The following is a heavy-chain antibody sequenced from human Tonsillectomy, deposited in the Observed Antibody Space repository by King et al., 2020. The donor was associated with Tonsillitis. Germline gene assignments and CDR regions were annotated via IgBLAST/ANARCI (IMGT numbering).Heavy chain of an antibody. Sequence: VQLVESGGGSVQPGRSLRLSCAASGFTFSNYAMSWVRQAPGKGLEWVSAISASGGNPYYADSVKGRFTISRVNSKNTLCLQMNSLRAEDTAVYYCAKPASPYSISHMDYWGQGNLVTVSS. V-gene: IGHV3-23*04. D-gene: IGHD6-13*01. J-gene: IGHJ4*02. CDR3: AKPASPYSISHMDY. CDR1: GFTFSNYA. CDR2: ISASGGNP.